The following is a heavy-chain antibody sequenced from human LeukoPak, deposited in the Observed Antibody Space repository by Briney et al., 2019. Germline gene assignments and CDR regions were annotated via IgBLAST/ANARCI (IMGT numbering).Heavy chain of an antibody. CDR2: IIPILGIA. V-gene: IGHV1-69*04. CDR3: ARDKSSSSWSYYFDY. CDR1: GYTFTGYY. Sequence: SVKVSCKASGYTFTGYYMHWVRQAPGQGLEWMGRIIPILGIANYAQKFQGRVTITADKSTSTAYMELSSLRSEDTAVYYCARDKSSSSWSYYFDYWGQGTLVTVSS. J-gene: IGHJ4*02. D-gene: IGHD6-13*01.